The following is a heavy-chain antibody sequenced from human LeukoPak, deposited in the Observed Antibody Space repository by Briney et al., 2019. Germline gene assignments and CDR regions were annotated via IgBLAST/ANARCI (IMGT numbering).Heavy chain of an antibody. Sequence: ASVTVSFKASGYTFNGYYMHWVRQAPGQGLEWMGWINPNSGGTNYAQKFQGRVTMTRDTSISTAYMELSRLRSHDTAVYYCARETEDTAMVTFDYWGQGTLVTVSS. CDR3: ARETEDTAMVTFDY. V-gene: IGHV1-2*02. CDR1: GYTFNGYY. J-gene: IGHJ4*02. CDR2: INPNSGGT. D-gene: IGHD5-18*01.